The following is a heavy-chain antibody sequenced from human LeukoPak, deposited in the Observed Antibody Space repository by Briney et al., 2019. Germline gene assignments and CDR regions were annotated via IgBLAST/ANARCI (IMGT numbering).Heavy chain of an antibody. D-gene: IGHD3-16*01. V-gene: IGHV3-48*04. J-gene: IGHJ6*02. CDR2: ISSSSSTI. Sequence: GGSLRLSCAASGFTFSSYSMNWVRQAPGKGLEWVSYISSSSSTIYYADSVKGRFTISRDNAKNSLYLQMNSLRAEDTAVYYCARDLLGSFYYYYGMDVWGQGTTVTVSS. CDR3: ARDLLGSFYYYYGMDV. CDR1: GFTFSSYS.